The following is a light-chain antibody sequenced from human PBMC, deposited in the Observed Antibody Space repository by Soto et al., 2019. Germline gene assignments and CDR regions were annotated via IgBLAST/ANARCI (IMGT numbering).Light chain of an antibody. V-gene: IGKV2-30*02. CDR3: QQYDTFPRT. J-gene: IGKJ1*01. CDR2: KVS. CDR1: QSLLHSDGIAY. Sequence: DVVMTQSPLSLPVTLGQPASISCRSNQSLLHSDGIAYFSWFQQRPGRSPRRLIYKVSNRDSGVPARFSGSGSGTEFTLTISSLQPDDFATFYCQQYDTFPRTFGQGTKVDIK.